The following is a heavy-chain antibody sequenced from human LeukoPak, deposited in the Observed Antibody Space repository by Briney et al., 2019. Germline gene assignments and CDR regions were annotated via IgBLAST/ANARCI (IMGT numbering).Heavy chain of an antibody. CDR3: ARSACSGGSCYSQRGAFDI. Sequence: SETLSLTCTVSGGSISSSYWSWIRQPPRKGLEWIGYIYYTGSTNYNPSLKSRVTISVDTSKNQFSLKLSSVTAADTAVYYCARSACSGGSCYSQRGAFDIWGQGTLVTVSS. CDR1: GGSISSSY. D-gene: IGHD2-15*01. J-gene: IGHJ4*02. V-gene: IGHV4-59*12. CDR2: IYYTGST.